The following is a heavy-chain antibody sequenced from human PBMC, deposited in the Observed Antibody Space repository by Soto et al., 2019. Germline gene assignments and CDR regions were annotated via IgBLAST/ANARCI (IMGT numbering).Heavy chain of an antibody. J-gene: IGHJ6*02. CDR3: ARSLGVRGVIMGMDV. D-gene: IGHD3-10*01. CDR2: IYYSGST. V-gene: IGHV4-59*01. Sequence: SETLSLTCTVSGGSISSYYWSWIRQPPGKGLEWIGYIYYSGSTNYNPSLKSRVTISVDTSKNQFSLKLSSVTAADTAVYYCARSLGVRGVIMGMDVWGQGTTVTVSS. CDR1: GGSISSYY.